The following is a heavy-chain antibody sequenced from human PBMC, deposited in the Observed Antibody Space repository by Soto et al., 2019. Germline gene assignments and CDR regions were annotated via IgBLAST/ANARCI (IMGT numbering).Heavy chain of an antibody. V-gene: IGHV1-69*02. CDR3: ARSGWGGPSGK. J-gene: IGHJ4*01. D-gene: IGHD6-25*01. Sequence: QVQLVQSGPEVKKPGSSVKVSCRATGGPFSSYTFTWVRQASGQGLEWMGRIIPVLGQANYAQKFQDRVTITADNSTGTAYMELRGLRSEDTAVYYCARSGWGGPSGKGGPGSLVTVSS. CDR2: IIPVLGQA. CDR1: GGPFSSYT.